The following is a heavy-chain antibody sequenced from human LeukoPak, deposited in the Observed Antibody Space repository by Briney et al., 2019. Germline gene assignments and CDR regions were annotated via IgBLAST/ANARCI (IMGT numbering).Heavy chain of an antibody. CDR2: ISWNSGSI. CDR3: AKDLVATITTIDY. CDR1: GFTFSDYY. D-gene: IGHD5-12*01. J-gene: IGHJ4*02. Sequence: GGSLRLSCAASGFTFSDYYMSWVRQAPGKGLEWGSGISWNSGSIGYADSVKGRFTISRDNAKNSLYLQMNSLRAEDTDLYYCAKDLVATITTIDYWGQGTLVTASS. V-gene: IGHV3-9*01.